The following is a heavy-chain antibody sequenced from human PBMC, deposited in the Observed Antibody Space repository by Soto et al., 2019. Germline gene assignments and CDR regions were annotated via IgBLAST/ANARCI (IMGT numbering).Heavy chain of an antibody. CDR3: ARDQSPYGDYESYYGMDV. J-gene: IGHJ6*02. CDR2: IYYSGST. D-gene: IGHD4-17*01. CDR1: GGSISSYY. Sequence: ASETLSLTCTVSGGSISSYYWSWIRQPPGKGLEWIGYIYYSGSTNYNPSLKSRVTISVDTSKNQFSLKLSSVTAADTAVYYCARDQSPYGDYESYYGMDVWGQGTTVTVSS. V-gene: IGHV4-59*01.